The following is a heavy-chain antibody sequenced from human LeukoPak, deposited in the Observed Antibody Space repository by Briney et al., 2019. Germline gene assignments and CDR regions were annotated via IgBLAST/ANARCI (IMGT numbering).Heavy chain of an antibody. J-gene: IGHJ5*02. Sequence: SETLSLTCAVYGGSFSGYYWNWIRQPPGKGLEWIGEINARGDTNYNPSLKSRVTISVDTSKNQFSLRLTSMIAADTAVYYCARGQVPAARGYNWFDPWGQGTLVTVSS. D-gene: IGHD2-2*01. CDR1: GGSFSGYY. CDR3: ARGQVPAARGYNWFDP. CDR2: INARGDT. V-gene: IGHV4-34*01.